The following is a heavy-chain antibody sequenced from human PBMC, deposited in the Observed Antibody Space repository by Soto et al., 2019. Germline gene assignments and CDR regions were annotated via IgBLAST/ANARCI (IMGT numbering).Heavy chain of an antibody. CDR1: GFTFSSYG. CDR2: ISYDGSNK. J-gene: IGHJ4*02. D-gene: IGHD1-26*01. Sequence: GGSLRLSCAASGFTFSSYGMHWVRQAPGKGLEWVAVISYDGSNKYYADSVKGRFTISRDNSKNTLYLQMNSLRAEDTAVYYCAKGLGARVIFLIDYWGQGTLVTV. CDR3: AKGLGARVIFLIDY. V-gene: IGHV3-30*18.